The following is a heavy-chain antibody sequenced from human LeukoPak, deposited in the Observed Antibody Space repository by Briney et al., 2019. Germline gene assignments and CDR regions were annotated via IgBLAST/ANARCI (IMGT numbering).Heavy chain of an antibody. CDR1: GYTFPSYG. CDR3: ARDLYSRRMHYYGSGSYFAY. V-gene: IGHV1-18*01. J-gene: IGHJ4*02. Sequence: ASVKVSCKASGYTFPSYGISWVRQAPGQGLEWMGWISAYNGNTHYAQEVQGRVTMTTDTSTSTAYMDLRSLKSDDTAVYYCARDLYSRRMHYYGSGSYFAYWGQGTLVTVSS. CDR2: ISAYNGNT. D-gene: IGHD3-10*01.